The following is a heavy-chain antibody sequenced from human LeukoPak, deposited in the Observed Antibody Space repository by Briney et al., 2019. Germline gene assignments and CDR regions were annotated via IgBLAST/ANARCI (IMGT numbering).Heavy chain of an antibody. CDR1: GIALSNYG. J-gene: IGHJ4*02. CDR2: ISDSGGRT. CDR3: AKRGVVIRVILVGFHKEAYYFDS. Sequence: GSLLLSFAVAGIALSNYGMSWGRRAPGKGGEWVAGISDSGGRTKYSDSVKGRFTISRDNSKSTLYLQMNSLRAEHTAVYFCAKRGVVIRVILVGFHKEAYYFDSWGQGALVTVSS. V-gene: IGHV3-23*01. D-gene: IGHD3-22*01.